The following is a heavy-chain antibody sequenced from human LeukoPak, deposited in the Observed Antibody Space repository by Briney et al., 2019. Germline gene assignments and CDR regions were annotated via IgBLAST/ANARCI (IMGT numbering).Heavy chain of an antibody. CDR2: IYAFGFST. V-gene: IGHV3-23*05. Sequence: GGSLRLSCTASGYTFSSHVMSSAPPGPGEGRGWGSDIYAFGFSTFYTDSVKGRFTISRDNSKASLSLQMNSLRAEDTAMYYCAKVDPATVTPGVFYYYYYMDVWGKGTTVTVSS. D-gene: IGHD4-17*01. CDR1: GYTFSSHV. CDR3: AKVDPATVTPGVFYYYYYMDV. J-gene: IGHJ6*03.